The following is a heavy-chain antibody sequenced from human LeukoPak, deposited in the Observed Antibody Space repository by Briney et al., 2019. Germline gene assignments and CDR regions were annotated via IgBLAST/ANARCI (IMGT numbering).Heavy chain of an antibody. D-gene: IGHD1-26*01. CDR2: IKEDGSEK. CDR3: ARDKGVVGTLAP. J-gene: IGHJ5*02. V-gene: IGHV3-7*01. CDR1: GIIFGNFW. Sequence: GGSLRLSCAASGIIFGNFWMSWVRQAPEKGLEWVANIKEDGSEKYYVDSVKGRFTISRDNAKNSLYLQMNSLRAEDTAIYYCARDKGVVGTLAPWGQGTLVTVSS.